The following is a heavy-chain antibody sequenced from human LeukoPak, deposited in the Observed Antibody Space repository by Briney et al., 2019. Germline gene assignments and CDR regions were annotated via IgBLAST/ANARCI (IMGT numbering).Heavy chain of an antibody. J-gene: IGHJ4*02. D-gene: IGHD4/OR15-4a*01. Sequence: GGSLRLSCAASGFTFSSYSMNWVRQAPGMGLERVSSISSSTTYIYYADSVKGRFTISRDNTKNSLYLQMNSLRAEDTAVYYCARFQGAHYWGQGTLLTVSS. CDR1: GFTFSSYS. V-gene: IGHV3-21*01. CDR3: ARFQGAHY. CDR2: ISSSTTYI.